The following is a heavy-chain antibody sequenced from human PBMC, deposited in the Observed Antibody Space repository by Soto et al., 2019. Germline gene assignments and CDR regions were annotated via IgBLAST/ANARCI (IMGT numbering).Heavy chain of an antibody. V-gene: IGHV5-51*01. J-gene: IGHJ6*02. Sequence: GESLKISCKGSGYSFTSYWIGWVRQMPGKGLEWMGIIYPGDSDTRYSPSFQGQVTISADKSISTAYLQWSSLKASDTAMYYCARIDSGYDYRDYYYGMDVWGQGTTVTVSS. CDR3: ARIDSGYDYRDYYYGMDV. D-gene: IGHD5-12*01. CDR1: GYSFTSYW. CDR2: IYPGDSDT.